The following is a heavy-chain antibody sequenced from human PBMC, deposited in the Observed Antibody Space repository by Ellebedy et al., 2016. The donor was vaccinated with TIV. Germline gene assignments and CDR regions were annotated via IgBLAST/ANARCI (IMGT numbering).Heavy chain of an antibody. D-gene: IGHD2-2*03. J-gene: IGHJ4*02. CDR1: GFAFGAYA. Sequence: GGSLRLXXGASGFAFGAYAMHWVRQAPGKGLEEVATISHDGDDKQYADSVNGRFTISRDNYNNILYLQMNSLTVEDSAVYYCAKDHVDIVRPVGYFDYWGQGTLVTVSS. CDR3: AKDHVDIVRPVGYFDY. CDR2: ISHDGDDK. V-gene: IGHV3-30*18.